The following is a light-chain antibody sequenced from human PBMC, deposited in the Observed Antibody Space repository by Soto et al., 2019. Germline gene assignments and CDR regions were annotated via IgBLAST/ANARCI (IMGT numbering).Light chain of an antibody. CDR3: QQYDSTSGLT. V-gene: IGKV1-5*03. J-gene: IGKJ4*01. Sequence: DIQMTQSPSTLSASVGDRVTITCRASQSISDWLAWYQQKPGKAPTLLIYTASNLNSGVPSRFSGSRSGTEFTLTISGLQPDDFATYYCQQYDSTSGLTFGGGTKVEIK. CDR1: QSISDW. CDR2: TAS.